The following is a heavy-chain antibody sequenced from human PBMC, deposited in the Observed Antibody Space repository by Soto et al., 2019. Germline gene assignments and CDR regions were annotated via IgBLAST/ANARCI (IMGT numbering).Heavy chain of an antibody. J-gene: IGHJ4*02. CDR1: GGTFSSYT. CDR2: IIPILGIA. V-gene: IGHV1-69*02. CDR3: ARAYEGARGSYYY. D-gene: IGHD1-26*01. Sequence: QVQLVQSGAEVKKPGSSVKVSCKASGGTFSSYTISWVRQAPGQGLEWMGRIIPILGIANYAQKFQGRVTITADKSTSTAYMELSSLRSEGTAVYYCARAYEGARGSYYYWGQGTLVTVSS.